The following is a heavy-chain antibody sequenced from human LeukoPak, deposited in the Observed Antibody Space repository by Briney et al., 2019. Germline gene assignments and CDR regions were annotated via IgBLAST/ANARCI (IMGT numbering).Heavy chain of an antibody. Sequence: GRSLRLSCAASGFTFDDFAMHWVRQVPGKGPEWISGISWNSDSIDYADSAKGRFTISRDNAKNSLSLQMKSLRAEDTALYYCAKDKGPTMIVPDYWGQGTLVTVSS. CDR3: AKDKGPTMIVPDY. V-gene: IGHV3-9*01. J-gene: IGHJ4*02. D-gene: IGHD3-22*01. CDR2: ISWNSDSI. CDR1: GFTFDDFA.